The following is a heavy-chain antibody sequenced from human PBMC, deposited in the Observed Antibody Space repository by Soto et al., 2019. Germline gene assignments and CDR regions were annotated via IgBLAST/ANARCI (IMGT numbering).Heavy chain of an antibody. CDR2: ISSSSSYT. Sequence: PVGSLRLSCAASGFTFSDYYMSWIRQAPGKGLEWVSYISSSSSYTNYADSVKGRFTISRDNAKNSLYLQMNSLRAEDTAVYYCARESIAARPGNWFDPWGQGTLVTVSS. CDR3: ARESIAARPGNWFDP. CDR1: GFTFSDYY. V-gene: IGHV3-11*06. J-gene: IGHJ5*02. D-gene: IGHD6-6*01.